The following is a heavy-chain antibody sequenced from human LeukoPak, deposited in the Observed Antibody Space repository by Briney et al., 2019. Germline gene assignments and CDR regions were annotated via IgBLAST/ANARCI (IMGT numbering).Heavy chain of an antibody. CDR3: ARSTRDTIFGPYYLDY. Sequence: PSETLSLTCTVSGGSISRYYWSWLRQPPGMRLEWIGNIYYSWSTNYNPSLKSRVTISVDTSKNQYSLKLSSVTAADTAVYYCARSTRDTIFGPYYLDYWGQGTLLTVSS. J-gene: IGHJ4*02. CDR1: GGSISRYY. V-gene: IGHV4-59*01. D-gene: IGHD3-3*01. CDR2: IYYSWST.